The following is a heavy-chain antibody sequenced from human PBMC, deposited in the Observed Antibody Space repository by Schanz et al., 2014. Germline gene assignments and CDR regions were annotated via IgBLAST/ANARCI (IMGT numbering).Heavy chain of an antibody. CDR3: ARTIAYGGSSGYFDY. CDR1: EFSFSSFG. Sequence: EVQLVESGGGLVQPRGSLRLSCAASEFSFSSFGMNWVRQAPGKGLEWVSYISSSSSTIYYADSVKGRFTISRDNSNNTVYLQMNTLRAEDTAVYYCARTIAYGGSSGYFDYWGQGTLVTVSS. J-gene: IGHJ4*02. D-gene: IGHD4-17*01. CDR2: ISSSSSTI. V-gene: IGHV3-48*01.